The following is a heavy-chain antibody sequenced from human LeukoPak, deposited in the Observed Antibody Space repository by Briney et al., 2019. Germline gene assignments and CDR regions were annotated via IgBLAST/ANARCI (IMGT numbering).Heavy chain of an antibody. CDR3: AKDPHFKLERHQFDY. D-gene: IGHD1-1*01. Sequence: PGGSLRLSCAASGFTFDDHGMSWVRQAPGKGLEWVSVIYSGGSTYYADSVKGRFTISRDNSKNTLYLQMNSLRAEDTAVYYCAKDPHFKLERHQFDYWGQGTLVTVSS. CDR1: GFTFDDHG. V-gene: IGHV3-66*01. CDR2: IYSGGST. J-gene: IGHJ4*02.